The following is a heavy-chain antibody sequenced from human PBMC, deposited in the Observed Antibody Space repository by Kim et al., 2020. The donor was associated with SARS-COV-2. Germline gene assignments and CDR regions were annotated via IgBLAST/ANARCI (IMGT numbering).Heavy chain of an antibody. D-gene: IGHD5-18*01. V-gene: IGHV4-34*01. J-gene: IGHJ5*02. CDR2: INHSGST. Sequence: SETLSLTCAVYGGSFRDYYWSWIRQPPGKGLEWIGEINHSGSTNYNPSLKSRVTISVDTYRNQFSLKLSSVTAADTAVYYCARRGYSLEFDPWGQGTLVTVSS. CDR3: ARRGYSLEFDP. CDR1: GGSFRDYY.